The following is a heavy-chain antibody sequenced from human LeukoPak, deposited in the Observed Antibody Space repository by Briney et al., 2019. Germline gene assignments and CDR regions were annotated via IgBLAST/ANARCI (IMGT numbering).Heavy chain of an antibody. CDR3: ARDRVGASD. D-gene: IGHD1-26*01. CDR2: ISSSGRTI. V-gene: IGHV3-48*03. CDR1: GFTFSSYE. Sequence: PGGSLRLSCAASGFTFSSYEFNWVRQAPGKGLEWVSYISSSGRTIFYADSVKGRFTISRDNAKNSLYLQMNSLRAEDTAVYYCARDRVGASDWGQGTLVTVSS. J-gene: IGHJ4*02.